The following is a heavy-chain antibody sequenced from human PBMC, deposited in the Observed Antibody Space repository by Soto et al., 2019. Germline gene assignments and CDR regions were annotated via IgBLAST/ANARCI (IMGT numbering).Heavy chain of an antibody. Sequence: SHRLWWVVSGVTLSSLGMHWVRQTPGKGLVWVSRIKTDGTITNYADSVKGRFTISRDNFKNTLYLQMNSLGAEDTAVYYCAKSERFDPWGQGTLVTVSS. CDR2: IKTDGTIT. J-gene: IGHJ5*02. V-gene: IGHV3-74*01. CDR1: GVTLSSLG. CDR3: AKSERFDP.